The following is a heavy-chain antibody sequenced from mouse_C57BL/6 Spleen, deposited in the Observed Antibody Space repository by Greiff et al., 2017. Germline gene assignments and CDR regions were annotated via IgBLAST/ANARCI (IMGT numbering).Heavy chain of an antibody. J-gene: IGHJ4*01. V-gene: IGHV1-55*01. CDR3: ARGGGPFYDVYEGAMDY. CDR1: GYTFTSYS. D-gene: IGHD2-3*01. Sequence: VQLQQPGAELVKPGASVKMSCKASGYTFTSYSITWVKQRPGQGLEWIGDIYPGSGSTIYNEKFKSKATLTVDQSSSTAYMQLSSLTSVDSAVYYGARGGGPFYDVYEGAMDYWGQGTSVTVSS. CDR2: IYPGSGST.